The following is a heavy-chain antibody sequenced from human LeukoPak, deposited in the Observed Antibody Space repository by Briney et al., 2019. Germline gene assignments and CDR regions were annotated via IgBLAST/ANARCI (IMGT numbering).Heavy chain of an antibody. J-gene: IGHJ4*02. D-gene: IGHD6-13*01. CDR3: ARDLRAQKLPHRYFDY. CDR2: ISYDGSNK. Sequence: GGSLRLSCAASGFTFSSYGMHWVRQAPGKGLEWVAVISYDGSNKYYADSVKGRFTISRDNSKNTLYLQMNSLRAEDTAVYYCARDLRAQKLPHRYFDYWGQGTLVTVSS. CDR1: GFTFSSYG. V-gene: IGHV3-30*03.